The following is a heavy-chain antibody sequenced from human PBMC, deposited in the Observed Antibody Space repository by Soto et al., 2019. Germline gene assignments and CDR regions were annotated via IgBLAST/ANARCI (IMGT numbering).Heavy chain of an antibody. CDR2: IYYSGST. CDR3: ARNPLIPAASDYYYYYMDV. V-gene: IGHV4-31*03. CDR1: GGSISSGGYY. J-gene: IGHJ6*03. D-gene: IGHD2-2*01. Sequence: SETLSLTCTFSGGSISSGGYYWSWIRQHPGKGLEWIGYIYYSGSTYYNPSLKSRVTISVDTSKNQFSLKLSSVTAADTAVYYCARNPLIPAASDYYYYYMDVWGKGTTVTVSS.